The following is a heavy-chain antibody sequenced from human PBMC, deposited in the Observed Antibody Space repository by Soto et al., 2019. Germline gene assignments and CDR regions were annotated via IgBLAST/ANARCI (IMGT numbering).Heavy chain of an antibody. CDR2: IYYSGST. D-gene: IGHD3-22*01. CDR3: ARTIGSGYYPFDY. J-gene: IGHJ4*02. Sequence: SETLSLTCTVSGGSISSYYWSWIRQPPGKGLEWIGYIYYSGSTNYNPSLKSRVTISVDTSKNQSSLKLSSVTAADTAVYYCARTIGSGYYPFDYWGQGTLVTVSS. CDR1: GGSISSYY. V-gene: IGHV4-59*01.